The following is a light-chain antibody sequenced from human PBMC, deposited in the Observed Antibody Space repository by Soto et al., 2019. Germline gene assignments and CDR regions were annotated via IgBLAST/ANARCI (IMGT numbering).Light chain of an antibody. CDR1: SSDVGGAYNY. J-gene: IGLJ1*01. V-gene: IGLV2-14*03. Sequence: QSVLPQPASVSGSPGQSISISCTGTSSDVGGAYNYVSWYQHHPDKAPKLVIFDVNNRPSGVSNRFSGSKSGNTASLTISGLQAEDEADYYCCSYTSTSTYVFGTGTKVTVL. CDR3: CSYTSTSTYV. CDR2: DVN.